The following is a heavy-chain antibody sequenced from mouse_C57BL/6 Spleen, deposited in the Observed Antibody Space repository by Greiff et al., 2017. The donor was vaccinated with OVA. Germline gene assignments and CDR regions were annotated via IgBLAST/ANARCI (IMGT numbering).Heavy chain of an antibody. J-gene: IGHJ2*01. CDR2: ISGGGGNT. CDR1: GFTFSSYT. CDR3: ARHYYLDY. V-gene: IGHV5-9*01. Sequence: VKVVESGGGLVKPGGSLKLSCAASGFTFSSYTMSWVRQTPEKRLEWVATISGGGGNTYYPDSVKGRFTISRDNAKNTLYLQMSSLRSEDTALYYCARHYYLDYWGQGTTLTVSS.